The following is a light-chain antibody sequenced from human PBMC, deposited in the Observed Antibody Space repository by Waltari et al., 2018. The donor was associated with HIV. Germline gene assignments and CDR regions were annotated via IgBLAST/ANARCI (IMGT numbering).Light chain of an antibody. V-gene: IGLV1-51*01. CDR3: GTWDNSLKTVV. CDR2: DNN. Sequence: QSVLTQPPSVSAAPGQTVSISCSGFSSNIGNNFVSWYPQLPGKAPKLLIFDNNKRPSGIPDRVSASKSGTSATLAITGLQTGDEGDYYCGTWDNSLKTVVFGGGTKVTVL. CDR1: SSNIGNNF. J-gene: IGLJ2*01.